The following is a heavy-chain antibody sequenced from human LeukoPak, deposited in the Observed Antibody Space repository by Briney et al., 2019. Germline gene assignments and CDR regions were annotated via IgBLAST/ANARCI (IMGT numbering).Heavy chain of an antibody. CDR1: GYTFTRNY. V-gene: IGHV1-46*01. CDR2: IDPSGGGT. CDR3: ARLIGDYYDNSRSSYWHGHLDY. Sequence: ASVKVSFKASGYTFTRNYINWLGQAPGQGLEWTGMIDPSGGGTAYAQKFQDRVTMTSDTSTSTVYMELNSLRSEDTAVYYCARLIGDYYDNSRSSYWHGHLDYWGQGALVTVSP. D-gene: IGHD3-22*01. J-gene: IGHJ4*02.